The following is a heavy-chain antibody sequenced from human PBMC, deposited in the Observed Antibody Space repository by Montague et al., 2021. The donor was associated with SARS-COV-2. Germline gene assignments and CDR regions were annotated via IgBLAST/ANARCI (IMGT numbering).Heavy chain of an antibody. CDR2: ISSSGSTI. Sequence: SLRLSCAASGFTFSSYEMNWVRQAPGKGLEWVSHISSSGSTIYYADSVKGRFTISRDNAKNSLYLQMNSLRAEDTAVYYCARGGTYYDFWSGYYNYYYGMDVWGQGTTVTVSS. CDR3: ARGGTYYDFWSGYYNYYYGMDV. D-gene: IGHD3-3*01. J-gene: IGHJ6*02. V-gene: IGHV3-48*03. CDR1: GFTFSSYE.